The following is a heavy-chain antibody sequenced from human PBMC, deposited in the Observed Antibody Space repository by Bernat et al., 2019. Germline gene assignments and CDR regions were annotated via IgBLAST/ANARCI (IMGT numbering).Heavy chain of an antibody. Sequence: EVQLVESGGGLVKPGGSLRLSCAASGFTFSNAWMNWVRQAPGKGLEWVGRIKSKTDGGTTDYAAPVKGRFTIASDYPNSTLYLQMTSLKTEDPAVYYCTTEGSGWYSPWGQGTLVTVSS. J-gene: IGHJ5*02. CDR1: GFTFSNAW. D-gene: IGHD6-19*01. CDR3: TTEGSGWYSP. CDR2: IKSKTDGGTT. V-gene: IGHV3-15*07.